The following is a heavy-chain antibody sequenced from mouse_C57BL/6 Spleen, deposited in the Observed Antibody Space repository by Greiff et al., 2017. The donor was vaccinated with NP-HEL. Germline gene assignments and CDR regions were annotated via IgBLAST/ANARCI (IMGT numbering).Heavy chain of an antibody. Sequence: EVKLMESGGDLVKPGGSLKLSCAASGFTFSSYGMSWVRQTPDKRLEWVATISSGGSYTYYPDSVKGRFTISRDNAKNTLYLQMSSLKSEDTAMYYCARPGVSYYFDYWGQGTTLTVSS. V-gene: IGHV5-6*01. J-gene: IGHJ2*01. CDR3: ARPGVSYYFDY. CDR1: GFTFSSYG. CDR2: ISSGGSYT. D-gene: IGHD3-1*01.